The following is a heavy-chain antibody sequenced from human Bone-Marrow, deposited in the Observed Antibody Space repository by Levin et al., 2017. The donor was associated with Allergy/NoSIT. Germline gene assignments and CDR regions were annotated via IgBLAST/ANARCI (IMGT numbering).Heavy chain of an antibody. CDR2: IYHSGST. CDR1: GGSITTYF. Sequence: SQTLSLTCAVSGGSITTYFWSWIRQAPGKGLEWIGYIYHSGSTKYNPSLKSRVTISLDTSKNQFSLALSSVTAADAAVYYCARGGYCDGGSCYSRCFPFDYWGQGALVTVSS. J-gene: IGHJ4*02. V-gene: IGHV4-59*01. D-gene: IGHD2-15*01. CDR3: ARGGYCDGGSCYSRCFPFDY.